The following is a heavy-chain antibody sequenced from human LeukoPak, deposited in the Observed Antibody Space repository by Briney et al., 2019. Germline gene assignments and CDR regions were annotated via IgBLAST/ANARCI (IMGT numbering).Heavy chain of an antibody. CDR3: ARIGYCSGGSCYSILDY. V-gene: IGHV3-74*01. CDR1: GFTFSSYW. J-gene: IGHJ4*02. D-gene: IGHD2-15*01. Sequence: GGSLRLSCAASGFTFSSYWMHWVRQAPGKGLVWVSRINSDGSSTSYADSVKGRFTISRDNAKNSLYLQMNSLRAEDTAVYYCARIGYCSGGSCYSILDYWGQGTLVTVSS. CDR2: INSDGSST.